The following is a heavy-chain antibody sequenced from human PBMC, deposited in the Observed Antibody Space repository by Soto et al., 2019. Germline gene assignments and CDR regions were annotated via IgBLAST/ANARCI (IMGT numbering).Heavy chain of an antibody. CDR2: ISWNSGNL. D-gene: IGHD3-3*01. V-gene: IGHV3-9*01. CDR3: AKGASATVFAFYDF. CDR1: GFTFDDYA. J-gene: IGHJ4*02. Sequence: EVQLVESGGGLVQPGRSLRLSCAASGFTFDDYAMHWVRQGPGKGLEWVSSISWNSGNLGYADSVKGRFTISRNNAKNSLYLQINSPRGEDTGLYYLAKGASATVFAFYDFWGQGTRVTVSS.